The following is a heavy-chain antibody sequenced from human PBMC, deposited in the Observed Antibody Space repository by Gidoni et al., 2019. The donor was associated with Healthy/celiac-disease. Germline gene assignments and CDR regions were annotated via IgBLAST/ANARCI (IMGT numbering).Heavy chain of an antibody. CDR1: GYSFTSYW. CDR3: ARGAVGYCSSTSCRDYYFDY. Sequence: EVQLVQSGAEVKKPGESLKISCKGSGYSFTSYWLGWVRQMPGKGLEWMGIIYPGDSDTRYSPSFQGQVTISADKSISTAYLQWSSLKASDTAMYYCARGAVGYCSSTSCRDYYFDYWGQGTLVTVSS. CDR2: IYPGDSDT. J-gene: IGHJ4*02. V-gene: IGHV5-51*03. D-gene: IGHD2-2*01.